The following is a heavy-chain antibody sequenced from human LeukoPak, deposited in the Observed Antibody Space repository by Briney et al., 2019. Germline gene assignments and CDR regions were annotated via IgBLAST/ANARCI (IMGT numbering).Heavy chain of an antibody. V-gene: IGHV3-74*01. CDR2: INTDGRST. D-gene: IGHD3-3*01. Sequence: PGGSLRLSCAASGFTFSSSWMHWVRQVPGKGLVWVSRINTDGRSTSYADSVKGRFTISRDNAKNTLYLQMNSLRAEDTAVYYCAREEWYYFDHWGQGTLVTASS. J-gene: IGHJ4*02. CDR1: GFTFSSSW. CDR3: AREEWYYFDH.